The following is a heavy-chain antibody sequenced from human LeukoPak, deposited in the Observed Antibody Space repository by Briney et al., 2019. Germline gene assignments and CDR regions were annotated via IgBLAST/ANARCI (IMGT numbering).Heavy chain of an antibody. Sequence: SETLSLTCTVSGGSISSYYWSWIRQPPGKGLEWIGYIYYSGSTNYIPSLKSRVTISVDTSKNQFSLKLSSVTAADTAVYYCARVPSYYDYVWGSYRSGAFDIWGQGTMVTVSS. CDR1: GGSISSYY. J-gene: IGHJ3*02. V-gene: IGHV4-59*01. CDR2: IYYSGST. CDR3: ARVPSYYDYVWGSYRSGAFDI. D-gene: IGHD3-16*02.